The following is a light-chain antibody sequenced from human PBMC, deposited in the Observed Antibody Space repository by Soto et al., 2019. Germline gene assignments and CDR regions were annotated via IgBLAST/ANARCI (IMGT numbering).Light chain of an antibody. V-gene: IGLV2-14*01. J-gene: IGLJ1*01. Sequence: QSALTQPASVSGSPEQSITISCTGTRSDVGNGQYVSWYQQCPGKAPKLMIYEVSNRPSGVSNRFSASKSGNTASLTISGLQAEDEGDYYCSSYTASSTFVFGTGTKVTVL. CDR2: EVS. CDR3: SSYTASSTFV. CDR1: RSDVGNGQY.